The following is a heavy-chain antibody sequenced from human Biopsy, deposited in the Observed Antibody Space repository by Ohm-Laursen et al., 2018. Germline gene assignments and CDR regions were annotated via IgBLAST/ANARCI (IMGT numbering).Heavy chain of an antibody. CDR2: ITLDGSVA. Sequence: SLRLSCSASGFTFSHYWMTWFRQSPGKGLEGVANITLDGSVANYLDSVKGRFTVSRDNAKNSAYLQMNILRTEDTAIYYCARNSGGGDSINGWYDALDLWGRGTTVTVSS. CDR3: ARNSGGGDSINGWYDALDL. D-gene: IGHD2-8*01. J-gene: IGHJ3*01. CDR1: GFTFSHYW. V-gene: IGHV3-7*01.